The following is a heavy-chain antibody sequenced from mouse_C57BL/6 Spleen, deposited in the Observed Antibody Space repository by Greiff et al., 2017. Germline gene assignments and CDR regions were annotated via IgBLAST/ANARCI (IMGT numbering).Heavy chain of an antibody. CDR2: INYDGSST. CDR1: GFTFSDYY. J-gene: IGHJ2*01. CDR3: ARGGTPFDH. V-gene: IGHV5-16*01. Sequence: EVQLVESEGGLVQPGSSMKLSCTASGFTFSDYYMAWVRQVPEKGLEWVANINYDGSSTYYLDPLKSRFIITRENAKSNLYLQMSSLKYEDTATYYCARGGTPFDHWGTGTTLTVSS.